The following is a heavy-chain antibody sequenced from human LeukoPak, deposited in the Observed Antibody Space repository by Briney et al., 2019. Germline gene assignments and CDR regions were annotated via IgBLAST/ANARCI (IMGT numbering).Heavy chain of an antibody. V-gene: IGHV3-23*01. CDR2: ISTTGVST. D-gene: IGHD3-10*01. CDR3: ARDGPYGSGTDAFDI. Sequence: GSLGLSCAASGFTFTNYAMTWVRQAPGKGLEWVSAISTTGVSTYYADSVKGRFTISRDNSKNTLYLQMNSLRAEDTAVYYCARDGPYGSGTDAFDIWGQGTMVTVSS. CDR1: GFTFTNYA. J-gene: IGHJ3*02.